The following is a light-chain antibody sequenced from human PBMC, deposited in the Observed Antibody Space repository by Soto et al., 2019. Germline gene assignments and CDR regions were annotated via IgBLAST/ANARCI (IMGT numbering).Light chain of an antibody. CDR3: SSYTSSVYA. CDR2: EVS. V-gene: IGLV2-18*02. CDR1: SSDVGSYNR. Sequence: LTQPPSVSGSPGQSVTISCTGTSSDVGSYNRVSWYQQPPGTAPKLMIYEVSNRPSGVPDRFSGSKSGNTASLTISGLQAEDEADYYCSSYTSSVYAFGTGTKVTVL. J-gene: IGLJ1*01.